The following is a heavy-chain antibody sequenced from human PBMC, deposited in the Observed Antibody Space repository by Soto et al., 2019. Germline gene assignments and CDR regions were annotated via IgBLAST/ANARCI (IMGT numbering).Heavy chain of an antibody. CDR3: ARVIGGYTTGYGMDV. V-gene: IGHV4-59*01. D-gene: IGHD5-12*01. CDR1: GGSIRGYY. CDR2: IHSSGSS. J-gene: IGHJ6*02. Sequence: QVQLQESGPGLVKPSETLSLNCTVSGGSIRGYYWSWIRQAPGKGLEWIGYIHSSGSSKQDSSLTSRVTLTVDTSRNQVSLQVTSVTAADTAVYYCARVIGGYTTGYGMDVWGQGTAVTVS.